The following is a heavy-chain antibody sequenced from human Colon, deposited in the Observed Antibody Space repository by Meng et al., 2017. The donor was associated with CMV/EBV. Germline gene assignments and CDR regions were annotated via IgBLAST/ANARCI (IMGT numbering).Heavy chain of an antibody. CDR2: ISYSGTT. CDR3: ARGGRRRNSDGRGYSLIWFDP. J-gene: IGHJ5*02. V-gene: IGHV4-39*07. CDR1: GASVSSTSYY. Sequence: SETLSLTCIVSGASVSSTSYYWGWIRQPPGRGLEWLGSISYSGTTYYNPSLKSRVTISLDTSRNQFSLSLPTVTAADTAVYYCARGGRRRNSDGRGYSLIWFDPWGQGTPVTVSS. D-gene: IGHD3-22*01.